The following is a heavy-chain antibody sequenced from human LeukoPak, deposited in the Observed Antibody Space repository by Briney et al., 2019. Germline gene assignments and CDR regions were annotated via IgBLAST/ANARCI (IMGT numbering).Heavy chain of an antibody. Sequence: GGSLRLYCAASGFTFSTYNMNWVRQAPGQGLQWVSGISPGGDIKYYADSVKGRFVISRDNSKNTVYLQMNSLRVDDTARYYCAQDGAWLRFDHWGQGTLVTVSS. CDR1: GFTFSTYN. V-gene: IGHV3-23*01. D-gene: IGHD5-12*01. CDR2: ISPGGDIK. J-gene: IGHJ4*02. CDR3: AQDGAWLRFDH.